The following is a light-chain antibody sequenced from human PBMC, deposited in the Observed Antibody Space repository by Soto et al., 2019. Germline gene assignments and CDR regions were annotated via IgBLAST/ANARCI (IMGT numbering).Light chain of an antibody. CDR3: EAWESSLSAGV. V-gene: IGLV1-51*01. CDR1: RSNIGNNY. J-gene: IGLJ3*02. Sequence: QSVLTQPPSVSAAPGQKVTVSCSGSRSNIGNNYVSWYQHLPGTAPKLLIYDNDKLPSGIPDRFSASKSGTSATLGITGLQTGDEADYYCEAWESSLSAGVFGGGPKLTVL. CDR2: DND.